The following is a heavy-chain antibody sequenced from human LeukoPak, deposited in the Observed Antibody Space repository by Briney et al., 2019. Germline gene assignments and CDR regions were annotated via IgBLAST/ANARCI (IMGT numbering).Heavy chain of an antibody. CDR1: GFTFSSYS. D-gene: IGHD6-19*01. V-gene: IGHV3-48*01. Sequence: PGGSLRLSCAASGFTFSSYSMNWVRQAPGKGLEWVSYISSSSSTIYYADSVKGRFTISRDNAKNSLYLQMNSLRAEDMALYYCAKELDSAVAGNRLRAFDIWGQGTMVTVSS. J-gene: IGHJ3*02. CDR3: AKELDSAVAGNRLRAFDI. CDR2: ISSSSSTI.